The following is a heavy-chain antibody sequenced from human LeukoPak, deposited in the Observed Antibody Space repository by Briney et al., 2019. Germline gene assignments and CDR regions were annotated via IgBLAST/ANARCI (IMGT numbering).Heavy chain of an antibody. V-gene: IGHV4-39*07. CDR1: GGSISSSSYY. CDR3: ARKITIFGVVNTRRVGFDY. J-gene: IGHJ4*02. CDR2: IYYSGST. D-gene: IGHD3-3*01. Sequence: PSETLSLTCTVSGGSISSSSYYWGWIRQPPGKGLEWIGSIYYSGSTYYNPSLKSRVTISVDTSKNQFSLKLSSVTAADTAVYYCARKITIFGVVNTRRVGFDYWGQGALVTVSS.